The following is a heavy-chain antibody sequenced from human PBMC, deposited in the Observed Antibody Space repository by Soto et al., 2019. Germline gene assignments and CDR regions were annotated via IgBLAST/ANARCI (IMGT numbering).Heavy chain of an antibody. V-gene: IGHV3-23*01. CDR2: ISGRGDST. Sequence: GGSLRLSCAASGFTFRAYDINWVRQAPGKGLEWVSGISGRGDSTYYADSVKGRFTISRDNSQKTVYLQMNSLRVEDTAIYYCAKDFIRGGTSCLFDYWGQGTLVTVSS. CDR1: GFTFRAYD. J-gene: IGHJ4*02. CDR3: AKDFIRGGTSCLFDY. D-gene: IGHD2-15*01.